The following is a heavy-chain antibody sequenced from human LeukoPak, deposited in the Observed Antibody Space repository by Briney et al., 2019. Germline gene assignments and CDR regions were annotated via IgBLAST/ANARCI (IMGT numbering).Heavy chain of an antibody. CDR2: FDPEDAEV. J-gene: IGHJ5*02. CDR1: GNTLTDLS. V-gene: IGHV1-24*01. CDR3: ARAQTDIVLMVSFNWFDP. Sequence: ASVKVSCKVSGNTLTDLSIHWVRQAPEKGLDWMGGFDPEDAEVIYAEKFQDRVTMTEDPSTDTAYMELSSLRSEDTAVYYCARAQTDIVLMVSFNWFDPWGQGTLVTVSS. D-gene: IGHD2-8*01.